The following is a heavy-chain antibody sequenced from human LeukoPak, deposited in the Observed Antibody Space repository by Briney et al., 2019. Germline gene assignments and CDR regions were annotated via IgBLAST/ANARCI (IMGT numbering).Heavy chain of an antibody. CDR3: ARGLSIAVAESWFDP. CDR1: GFTVSSNY. Sequence: PGGSLRLSCAASGFTVSSNYMSWVRQAPGKGLEWVSVIYSGGSTYYADSVKGRFTISRDNSKNTLYLQMNSLRAEDTAVYYCARGLSIAVAESWFDPWGQGTLVTVSS. CDR2: IYSGGST. J-gene: IGHJ5*02. D-gene: IGHD6-19*01. V-gene: IGHV3-53*01.